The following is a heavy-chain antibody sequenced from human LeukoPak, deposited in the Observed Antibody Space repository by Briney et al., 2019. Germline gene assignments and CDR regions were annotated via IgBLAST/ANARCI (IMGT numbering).Heavy chain of an antibody. Sequence: GGSLRLSCAASGLTFSSYAMNWVRQAPGKGREWGSYTSSGGSGIYYADSVKGRFTISRDNAKNSLYLQMNSLRAEDTAVYYCAREGGYCSGSSCYFWFDPWGQGTLVTVSS. CDR1: GLTFSSYA. J-gene: IGHJ5*02. V-gene: IGHV3-48*03. D-gene: IGHD2-2*01. CDR2: TSSGGSGI. CDR3: AREGGYCSGSSCYFWFDP.